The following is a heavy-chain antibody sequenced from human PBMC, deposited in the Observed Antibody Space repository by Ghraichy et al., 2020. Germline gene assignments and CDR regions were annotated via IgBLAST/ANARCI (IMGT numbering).Heavy chain of an antibody. CDR2: IYYSGST. CDR3: ARLLAEWSLYYFDY. CDR1: GGSISSSSYY. V-gene: IGHV4-39*01. J-gene: IGHJ4*02. Sequence: SETLSLTCTVSGGSISSSSYYWGWIRQPPGKGLEWIGSIYYSGSTYYNPSLKSRVTISVDTSKNQFSLKLSSVTAADTAVYYCARLLAEWSLYYFDYWGQGTLVTVSS. D-gene: IGHD3-3*01.